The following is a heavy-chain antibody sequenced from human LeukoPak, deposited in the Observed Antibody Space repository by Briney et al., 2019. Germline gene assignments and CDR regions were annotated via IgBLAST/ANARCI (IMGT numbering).Heavy chain of an antibody. Sequence: GGSLRLSCEASGFTFSAYAMTWVRQAPGQGLEWVSSIGSDNKPHYSESVKGRFAISRDNSKRMLFLQLNSLRAEDTAVYYCAKDVPGGWWYFDLWGRGTLVTVSS. CDR1: GFTFSAYA. D-gene: IGHD6-19*01. V-gene: IGHV3-23*01. J-gene: IGHJ2*01. CDR2: IGSDNKP. CDR3: AKDVPGGWWYFDL.